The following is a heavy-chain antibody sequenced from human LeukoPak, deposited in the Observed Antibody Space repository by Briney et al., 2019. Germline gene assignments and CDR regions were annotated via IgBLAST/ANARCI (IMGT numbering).Heavy chain of an antibody. CDR2: ISSSSSYI. J-gene: IGHJ4*02. Sequence: GGSLRLSCAVSGFTFSSYSMNWVRQAPGKGLEWVSSISSSSSYIYYADSVKGRFTISRDNAKNSLYLQMNSLRAEDTAVYYCASGSGYYLGECYWGQGTLVTVSS. V-gene: IGHV3-21*01. D-gene: IGHD3-22*01. CDR1: GFTFSSYS. CDR3: ASGSGYYLGECY.